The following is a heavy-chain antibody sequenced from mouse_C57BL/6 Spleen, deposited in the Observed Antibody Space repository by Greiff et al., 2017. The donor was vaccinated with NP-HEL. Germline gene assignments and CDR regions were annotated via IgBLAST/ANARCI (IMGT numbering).Heavy chain of an antibody. CDR3: ARDYYGSSPLFDY. CDR2: ISDGGSYT. J-gene: IGHJ2*01. CDR1: GFTFSSYA. D-gene: IGHD1-1*01. Sequence: DVKLVESGGGLVKPGGSLKLSCAASGFTFSSYAMSWVRQTPEKKLEWVATISDGGSYTYYPANVKGRFTISRDNAKNNLYLQMSHLKSEDTAMYYCARDYYGSSPLFDYWGQGTTLTVSS. V-gene: IGHV5-4*01.